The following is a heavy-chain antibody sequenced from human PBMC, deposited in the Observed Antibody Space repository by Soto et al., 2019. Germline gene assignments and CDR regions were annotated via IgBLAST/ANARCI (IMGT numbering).Heavy chain of an antibody. CDR3: ARDREGYCSGGSCKPPPENWFDP. V-gene: IGHV3-21*01. CDR1: GFTFSSYS. J-gene: IGHJ5*02. Sequence: GGSLRLSCAASGFTFSSYSMNWVRQAPGKGLEWVSSISSSSSYIYYADSVKGRFTISRDNAKNLLYLQMNSLRAEDTAVYYCARDREGYCSGGSCKPPPENWFDPWGQGTLVTVSS. D-gene: IGHD2-15*01. CDR2: ISSSSSYI.